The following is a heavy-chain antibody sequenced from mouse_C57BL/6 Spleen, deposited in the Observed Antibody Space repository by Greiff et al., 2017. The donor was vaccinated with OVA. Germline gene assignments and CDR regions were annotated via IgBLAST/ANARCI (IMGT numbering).Heavy chain of an antibody. CDR1: GYTFTSYW. Sequence: QVQLQQPGAELVKPGASLKMSCKASGYTFTSYWITWVKQRPGQGLEWIGDIYPGSGSTNYNEKFKSKATLTVDTSSSTAYMQLSSLTSEDSAVYYCARGGYDYDGRFAYWGQGTLVTVSA. CDR2: IYPGSGST. D-gene: IGHD2-4*01. V-gene: IGHV1-55*01. J-gene: IGHJ3*01. CDR3: ARGGYDYDGRFAY.